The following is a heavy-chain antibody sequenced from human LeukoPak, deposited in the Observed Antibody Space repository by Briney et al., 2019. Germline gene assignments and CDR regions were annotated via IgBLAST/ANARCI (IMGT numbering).Heavy chain of an antibody. V-gene: IGHV4-30-2*01. CDR2: IYHSGST. CDR1: GGSISSGGYY. CDR3: ARPWLLGYGWFDP. J-gene: IGHJ5*02. Sequence: SETLSLTCTISGGSISSGGYYWSWIRQPPGKGLEWIGYIYHSGSTYYNPSLKSRVTISVDRSKNQFSLKLSSVTAADTAVYYCARPWLLGYGWFDPWGQGTLVTVSS. D-gene: IGHD2-15*01.